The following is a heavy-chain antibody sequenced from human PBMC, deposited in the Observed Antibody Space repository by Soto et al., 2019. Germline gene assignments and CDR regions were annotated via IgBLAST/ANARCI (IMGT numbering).Heavy chain of an antibody. J-gene: IGHJ4*02. D-gene: IGHD3-22*01. CDR2: INPNSGGT. CDR3: ARAWDDSSGYLIDY. V-gene: IGHV1-2*02. Sequence: WASVKVSCKASGYTFTGYYMHWVRQAPGQGLEWMGWINPNSGGTNYAQKFQGRVTMTRDTSISTAYMELSRLRSDDTAVYYCARAWDDSSGYLIDYWGQGTLVTVSS. CDR1: GYTFTGYY.